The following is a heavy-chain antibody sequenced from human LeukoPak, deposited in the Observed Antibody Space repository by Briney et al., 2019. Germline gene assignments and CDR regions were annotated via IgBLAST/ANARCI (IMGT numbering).Heavy chain of an antibody. V-gene: IGHV1-2*02. CDR2: INPNSGGT. J-gene: IGHJ5*02. CDR3: ARAFALGGAMVTSHWFDP. D-gene: IGHD5-18*01. CDR1: GYTFTGYY. Sequence: ASVKVSCKASGYTFTGYYMHWVRQAPGQGLEWMGWINPNSGGTNYAQKVQGRVTMTRDTSISTAYMELSRLRSDDTAVYYCARAFALGGAMVTSHWFDPWGQGTLVTVSS.